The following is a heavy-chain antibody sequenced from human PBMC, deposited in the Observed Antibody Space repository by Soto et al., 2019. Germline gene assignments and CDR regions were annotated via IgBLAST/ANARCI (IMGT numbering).Heavy chain of an antibody. J-gene: IGHJ6*02. V-gene: IGHV3-23*01. Sequence: GGSLRLSCAASGFTFSSYAMSWVRQAPGKGLEWVSAISGSGGSTYYADSVKGRFTISRDNSKNTLYLQMNSLRAEDTAVYYCASPHPSDPIRHVLRYFDWEDKSGYYYGMDVWGQGTTVTVSS. D-gene: IGHD3-9*01. CDR1: GFTFSSYA. CDR3: ASPHPSDPIRHVLRYFDWEDKSGYYYGMDV. CDR2: ISGSGGST.